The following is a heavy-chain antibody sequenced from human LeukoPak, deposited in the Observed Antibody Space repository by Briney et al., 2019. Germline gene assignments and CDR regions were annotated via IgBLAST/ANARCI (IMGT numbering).Heavy chain of an antibody. V-gene: IGHV5-51*01. D-gene: IGHD2-2*01. Sequence: GESLKISCKGSGYSFTSYWIGWVRQMPGKGLEWMGIIYPGDSDTRYSPSFQGQVNISADKSISTAYLQWSSLKASDTAMYYCARRPHCSSTSCPYYYGMDVWGQGTTVTVPS. CDR3: ARRPHCSSTSCPYYYGMDV. CDR1: GYSFTSYW. CDR2: IYPGDSDT. J-gene: IGHJ6*02.